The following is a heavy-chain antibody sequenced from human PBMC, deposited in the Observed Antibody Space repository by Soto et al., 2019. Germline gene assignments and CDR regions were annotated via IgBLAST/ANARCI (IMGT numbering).Heavy chain of an antibody. J-gene: IGHJ6*02. D-gene: IGHD5-18*01. V-gene: IGHV4-30-4*01. CDR1: GGSISGGDYY. CDR2: IYYSGST. CDR3: ARGLSVDTAMVALHYYYGMDV. Sequence: SETLSLTCTVSGGSISGGDYYWSWIRQPPGKGLEWIGYIYYSGSTYYNPSLKSRVTISVDTSKNQFSLKLSSVTAADTAVYYCARGLSVDTAMVALHYYYGMDVWGQGTTVTVSS.